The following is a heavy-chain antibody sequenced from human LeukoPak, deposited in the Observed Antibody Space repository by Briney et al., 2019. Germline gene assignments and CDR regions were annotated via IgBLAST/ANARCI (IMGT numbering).Heavy chain of an antibody. Sequence: GGSLRLSCAASGFTFSSYGMHWVRQAPGKGLEWVAVISYDGSNKYYADSVKGRFTISRDNSKNTLYLQMNSLRAEDTAVYYCARVPYYYYGMDVWGQGTTVTVSS. CDR1: GFTFSSYG. V-gene: IGHV3-30*03. CDR3: ARVPYYYYGMDV. CDR2: ISYDGSNK. J-gene: IGHJ6*02.